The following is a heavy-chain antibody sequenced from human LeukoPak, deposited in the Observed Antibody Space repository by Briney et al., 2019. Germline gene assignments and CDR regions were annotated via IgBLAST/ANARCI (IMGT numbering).Heavy chain of an antibody. D-gene: IGHD2-8*02. V-gene: IGHV3-7*01. CDR1: GFTFTSNW. J-gene: IGHJ4*02. CDR2: IKQDGSDK. CDR3: TRETWFIGK. Sequence: GGSLRLSCAASGFTFTSNWMSWVRQAPGKGLEWVANIKQDGSDKYYVDSEKGRFTISRDNAKSSLYLQMNSLRDEDTAVYYCTRETWFIGKWGQGTLVTVSS.